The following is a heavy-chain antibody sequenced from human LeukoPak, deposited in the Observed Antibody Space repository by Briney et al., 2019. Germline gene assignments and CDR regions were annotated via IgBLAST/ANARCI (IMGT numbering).Heavy chain of an antibody. CDR2: ISSSTTFI. CDR1: GFIFSDYY. Sequence: GGSLRLSCAASGFIFSDYYMSWIRQAAGKGLEWVSYISSSTTFINYADSVKGRFTISRDNAKNSLYLQMNSLRAEDTAVYYCARVPTVGSGGYQFDYWGQGTLVTVSS. J-gene: IGHJ4*02. D-gene: IGHD2-15*01. V-gene: IGHV3-11*06. CDR3: ARVPTVGSGGYQFDY.